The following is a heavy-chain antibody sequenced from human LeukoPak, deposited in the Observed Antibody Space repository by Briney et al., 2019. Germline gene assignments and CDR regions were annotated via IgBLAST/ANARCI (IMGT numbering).Heavy chain of an antibody. CDR1: GGSISSSSYY. Sequence: SETLSLTCTVSGGSISSSSYYWGWIRQPPGKGLEWIGSIYYSGSTYYNPSLKSRVTISVDTSKNQFSLKLSSVTAADTAVYYCARAIEDGSRDDYWGQGTLVTVSS. CDR3: ARAIEDGSRDDY. J-gene: IGHJ4*02. D-gene: IGHD6-13*01. CDR2: IYYSGST. V-gene: IGHV4-39*07.